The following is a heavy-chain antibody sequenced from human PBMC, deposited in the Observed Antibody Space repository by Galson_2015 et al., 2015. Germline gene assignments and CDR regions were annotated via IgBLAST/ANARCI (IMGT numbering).Heavy chain of an antibody. D-gene: IGHD2-15*01. CDR3: ARSGVVAAIPLYYYYYYMDV. J-gene: IGHJ6*03. CDR2: TYYRSKWYN. Sequence: CAISGDSVSSNSAAWNWIRQSPSRGLEWLGRTYYRSKWYNDYAVSVKSRITINPDTSKNQFSPQLNSVTPEDTAVYYCARSGVVAAIPLYYYYYYMDVWGKGTTVTVSS. CDR1: GDSVSSNSAA. V-gene: IGHV6-1*01.